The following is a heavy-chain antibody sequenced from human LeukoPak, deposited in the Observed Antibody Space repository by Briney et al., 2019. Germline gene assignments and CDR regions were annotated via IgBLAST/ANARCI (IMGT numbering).Heavy chain of an antibody. CDR2: ISSSSYI. CDR1: GFTFSSYS. V-gene: IGHV3-21*01. D-gene: IGHD6-13*01. CDR3: ARDLSSSWNLYNWFDP. J-gene: IGHJ5*02. Sequence: GGPLRLSCAASGFTFSSYSMNWVRQAPGKGLEWVSSISSSSYIYYADSVKGRFTISRDNAKNSLYLQMNSLRAEDTAVYYCARDLSSSWNLYNWFDPWGQGTLVTVSS.